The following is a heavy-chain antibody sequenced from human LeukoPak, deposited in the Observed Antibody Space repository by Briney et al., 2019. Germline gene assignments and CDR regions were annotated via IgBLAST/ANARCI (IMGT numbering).Heavy chain of an antibody. CDR1: GGSISSSSYY. CDR2: IYYSGST. CDR3: ARLAIFGVVTAAFDY. Sequence: SSETLSLTCTVSGGSISSSSYYWGWIRQPPGKGLEWIGSIYYSGSTYYNPSLKSRVTISVDTSKNQFSLKLSSVTAADTAVYYCARLAIFGVVTAAFDYWGQGTLVTVSS. V-gene: IGHV4-39*01. D-gene: IGHD3-3*01. J-gene: IGHJ4*02.